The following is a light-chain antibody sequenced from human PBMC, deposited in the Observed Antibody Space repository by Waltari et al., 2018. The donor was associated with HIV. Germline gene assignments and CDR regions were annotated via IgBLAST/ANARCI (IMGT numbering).Light chain of an antibody. CDR3: AAWDDSLNGVV. Sequence: QSVLTQPPSASGTPGQRVTISCSGSSPNIGRNTANWYRQLPGTAPKLLIYSNNQRPSGVPDRFSGSMSGTSASLAISGLQSEDEADYYCAAWDDSLNGVVFGGGTKLTVL. J-gene: IGLJ2*01. CDR1: SPNIGRNT. V-gene: IGLV1-44*01. CDR2: SNN.